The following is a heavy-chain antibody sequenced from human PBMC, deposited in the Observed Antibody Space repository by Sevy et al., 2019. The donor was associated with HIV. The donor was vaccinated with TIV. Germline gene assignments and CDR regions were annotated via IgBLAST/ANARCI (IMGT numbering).Heavy chain of an antibody. CDR3: ARLSSCGGDCYYFDY. CDR1: GFTFSHYA. J-gene: IGHJ4*02. CDR2: RSYVGNSE. D-gene: IGHD2-21*02. V-gene: IGHV3-30*04. Sequence: GGSLRLSCAASGFTFSHYALHWVRQAPGKGLEWVAIRSYVGNSENYADSVKGRFTISRDNAKNALYLQMISLRAEDTALYYCARLSSCGGDCYYFDYWGQGTLVTVSS.